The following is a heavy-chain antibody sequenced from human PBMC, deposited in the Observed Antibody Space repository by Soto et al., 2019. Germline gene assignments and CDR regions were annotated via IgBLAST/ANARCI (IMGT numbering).Heavy chain of an antibody. V-gene: IGHV3-23*01. CDR1: EFTFSSYA. Sequence: EVQLLESGGGLVHPGGSLRLSCEVSEFTFSSYAMSWVRQAPGKGLEWVSTISGSGVSTYYGDTVKGRFTISRDNSKNTLDLQMNSLRVEDTAMYYCAKDRGVVVVVTTGGAFDLWGQGTMVTVSS. D-gene: IGHD3-22*01. J-gene: IGHJ3*01. CDR2: ISGSGVST. CDR3: AKDRGVVVVVTTGGAFDL.